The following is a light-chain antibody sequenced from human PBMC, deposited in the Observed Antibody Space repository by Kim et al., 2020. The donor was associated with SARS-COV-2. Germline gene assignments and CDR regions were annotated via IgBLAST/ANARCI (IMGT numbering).Light chain of an antibody. Sequence: QSVLTQPPSASGTPGQLVTISCSGSRSNIGSNTVHWYQQLPGTAPKLLIYINNQRPTGVPARFSGSKSGTSASLAISGLQSEEEADYYCAAWDDSLNGPVFGGGTQLTVL. CDR1: RSNIGSNT. J-gene: IGLJ2*01. CDR2: INN. CDR3: AAWDDSLNGPV. V-gene: IGLV1-44*01.